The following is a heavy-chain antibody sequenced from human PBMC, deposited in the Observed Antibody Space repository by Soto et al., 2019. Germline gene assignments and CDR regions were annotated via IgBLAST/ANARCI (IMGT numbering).Heavy chain of an antibody. Sequence: QVQLVESVGVVVQPGMSLRLSCAASGFTFSSYGMHWVRQAPGKGREWVAVIWYDGSNQYYADSVKGRCTISRDNSKNTLYLRMNSLRAEETAVYYCAIEYCSGGSSYYYGMAGWVLRITGTVS. CDR3: AIEYCSGGSSYYYGMAG. CDR2: IWYDGSNQ. J-gene: IGHJ6*02. CDR1: GFTFSSYG. V-gene: IGHV3-33*01. D-gene: IGHD2-15*01.